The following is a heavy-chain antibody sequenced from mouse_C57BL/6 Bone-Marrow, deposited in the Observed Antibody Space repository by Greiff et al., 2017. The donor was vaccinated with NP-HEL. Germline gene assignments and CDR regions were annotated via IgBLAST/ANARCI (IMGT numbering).Heavy chain of an antibody. Sequence: EVKVEESGGGLVQPGGSLSLSCAASGFTFTDYYMSWVRQPPGKALEWLGFIRNKANGYTTEYSASVKGRFTISRDNSQSILYLQMNALRAEDSATYYCARSLPIYYYGSDWYFDVWGTGTTVTVSS. CDR3: ARSLPIYYYGSDWYFDV. J-gene: IGHJ1*03. D-gene: IGHD1-1*01. V-gene: IGHV7-3*01. CDR2: IRNKANGYTT. CDR1: GFTFTDYY.